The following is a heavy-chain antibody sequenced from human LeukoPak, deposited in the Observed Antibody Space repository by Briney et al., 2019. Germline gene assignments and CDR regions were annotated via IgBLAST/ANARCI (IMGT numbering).Heavy chain of an antibody. CDR1: GFPFSGYW. V-gene: IGHV3-7*01. D-gene: IGHD2-2*01. Sequence: GGSLRLSCTASGFPFSGYWISWVRQAPGTGLEWVANIKEDGSVRDYVDSVKGRFTISRDNAKNTLYLQMNSLRVDDTAVYYCVGQLLRAVWGKGTTVTVSS. J-gene: IGHJ6*04. CDR2: IKEDGSVR. CDR3: VGQLLRAV.